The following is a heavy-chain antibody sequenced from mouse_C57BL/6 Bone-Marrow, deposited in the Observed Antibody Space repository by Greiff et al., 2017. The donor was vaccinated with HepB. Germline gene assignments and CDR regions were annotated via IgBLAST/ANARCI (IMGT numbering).Heavy chain of an antibody. V-gene: IGHV14-4*01. J-gene: IGHJ2*01. D-gene: IGHD2-1*01. CDR1: GFNIKDDY. CDR2: IDPENGDT. Sequence: VQLKQSGAELVRPGASVKLSCTASGFNIKDDYMHWVKQRPEQGLEWIGWIDPENGDTEYASKFQGKATITADTSSNTAYLQLSSLTSEDTAVYYCSIYSEGYWGQGTTLTVSS. CDR3: SIYSEGY.